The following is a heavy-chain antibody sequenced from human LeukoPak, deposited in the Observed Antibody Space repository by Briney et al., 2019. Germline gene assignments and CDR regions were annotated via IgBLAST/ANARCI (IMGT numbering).Heavy chain of an antibody. CDR1: GFTFSSYW. Sequence: GGSLRLSCAASGFTFSSYWMSWVRQAPGKGLEWVANMKQDGSEKYYVDSVKGRFTISRDNAKNSLYLQMNSLRAEDTAAYYCARYGVAPAAYYYYYMDVWGKGTTVTVSS. D-gene: IGHD2-2*01. J-gene: IGHJ6*03. CDR3: ARYGVAPAAYYYYYMDV. CDR2: MKQDGSEK. V-gene: IGHV3-7*01.